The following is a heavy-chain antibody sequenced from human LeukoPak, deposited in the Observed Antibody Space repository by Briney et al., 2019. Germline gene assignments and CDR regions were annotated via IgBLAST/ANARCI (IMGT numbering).Heavy chain of an antibody. CDR2: INPNSGGA. Sequence: GASVKVSCKASGYTFLDYFIHWVRQAPGQGLEWMGRINPNSGGAEFTQEFQGRVTMTRDTSISTTYMELSRLTSDDTALYYCARDPSSTSNWEFDYWGQGTLVTVSS. V-gene: IGHV1-2*06. CDR1: GYTFLDYF. D-gene: IGHD7-27*01. J-gene: IGHJ4*02. CDR3: ARDPSSTSNWEFDY.